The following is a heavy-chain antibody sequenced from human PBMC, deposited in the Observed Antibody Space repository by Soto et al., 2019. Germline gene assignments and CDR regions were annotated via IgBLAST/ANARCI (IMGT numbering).Heavy chain of an antibody. J-gene: IGHJ6*02. V-gene: IGHV1-18*01. CDR1: GYTFTRYG. D-gene: IGHD2-8*01. Sequence: QGQLVQSGAEVKMPGASVKVSCKASGYTFTRYGISWVRQAPGQGLQWMGWISGYNGDANYAQRFQGRISMTIDTSTTTAYMELRTLTSYDTAVYYCAKNGQPPYYYYGLDVWGQGTTVTVSS. CDR2: ISGYNGDA. CDR3: AKNGQPPYYYYGLDV.